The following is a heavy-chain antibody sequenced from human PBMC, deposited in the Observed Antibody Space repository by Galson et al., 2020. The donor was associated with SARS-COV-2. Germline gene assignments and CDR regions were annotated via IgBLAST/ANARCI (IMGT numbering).Heavy chain of an antibody. CDR2: IYPGDSDT. Sequence: GESLKISCKGSGYSFTSYWIGWVRQMPGKGLEWMGIIYPGDSDTRYSPSFQGQVTISADKSISTAYLQWSSLKASDTAMYYCAVSVRYFDWLASDSGGRGPLFTVPS. V-gene: IGHV5-51*01. J-gene: IGHJ5*01. D-gene: IGHD3-9*01. CDR1: GYSFTSYW. CDR3: AVSVRYFDWLASDS.